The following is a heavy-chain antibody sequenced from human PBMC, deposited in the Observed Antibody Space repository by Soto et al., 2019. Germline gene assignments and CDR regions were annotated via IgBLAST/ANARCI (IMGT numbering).Heavy chain of an antibody. D-gene: IGHD5-18*01. J-gene: IGHJ6*02. Sequence: SVKVSCKASGGTFSSYAISWVRQAPGQGLEWMGGIIPIFGTANYAQKFQGRVTITADESTSTAYMELSSLRSEDTAVYYCASSVDTAMGTLPHPGDRVYGMDVWGQGTTVTVSS. CDR1: GGTFSSYA. CDR2: IIPIFGTA. CDR3: ASSVDTAMGTLPHPGDRVYGMDV. V-gene: IGHV1-69*13.